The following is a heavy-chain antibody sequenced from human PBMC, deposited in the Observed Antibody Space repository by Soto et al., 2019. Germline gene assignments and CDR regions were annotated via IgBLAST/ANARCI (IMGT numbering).Heavy chain of an antibody. D-gene: IGHD3-22*01. CDR2: IYWNDDK. Sequence: QITLKESGPTLVKPTQTLTLTCTFSGFSLSTSGVGVGWIRQPPGKALEWLALIYWNDDKRYSPSLKRRLTINNDPSKNQVVLTMTNMDPVDTAPYYCAHRLMDYYVSSGYYHGAEYFQHWGQGTLVTVSS. CDR1: GFSLSTSGVG. V-gene: IGHV2-5*01. CDR3: AHRLMDYYVSSGYYHGAEYFQH. J-gene: IGHJ1*01.